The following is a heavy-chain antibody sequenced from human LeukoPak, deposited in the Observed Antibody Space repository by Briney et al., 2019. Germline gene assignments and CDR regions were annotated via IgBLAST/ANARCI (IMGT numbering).Heavy chain of an antibody. CDR3: AKDQEWELPPDY. V-gene: IGHV3-30*02. J-gene: IGHJ4*02. Sequence: GGSLRLSCAASGFTFSSYGMHWVRQAPGKGLEWVAFIRYDGSNKYYADSVKGRFTISRDNSKNTLYLQMNSLRAEDTAVYYCAKDQEWELPPDYWGQGTLVTVSS. CDR2: IRYDGSNK. CDR1: GFTFSSYG. D-gene: IGHD1-26*01.